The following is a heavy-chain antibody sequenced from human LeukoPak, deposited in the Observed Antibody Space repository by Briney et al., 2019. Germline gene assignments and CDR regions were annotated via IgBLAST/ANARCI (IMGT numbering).Heavy chain of an antibody. V-gene: IGHV1-8*03. CDR3: AREGIVVVPAAPPALYYYYYYMDV. D-gene: IGHD2-2*01. J-gene: IGHJ6*03. CDR1: GYTFTSYD. Sequence: ASVKVSCKASGYTFTSYDINWVRQATGQGLEWMGWMNPNSGNTGYAQKFQGRVTITRNTSISTAYMELSSLRSEDTAVYYCAREGIVVVPAAPPALYYYYYYMDVWGKGTTVTVSS. CDR2: MNPNSGNT.